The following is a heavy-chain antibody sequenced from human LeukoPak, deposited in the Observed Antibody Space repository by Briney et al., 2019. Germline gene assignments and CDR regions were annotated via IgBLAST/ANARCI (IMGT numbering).Heavy chain of an antibody. D-gene: IGHD6-6*01. J-gene: IGHJ4*02. CDR2: IRYDGSNK. CDR1: GFTFSSYG. CDR3: AKPQARKGISSYLDY. V-gene: IGHV3-30*02. Sequence: GGSLRLSCAASGFTFSSYGMHWVRQAPGKGLEWVAFIRYDGSNKYYADSVKGRFTISRDNSKNTLYLQMNSLRAEDTAVYYCAKPQARKGISSYLDYWGQGTLVSVSS.